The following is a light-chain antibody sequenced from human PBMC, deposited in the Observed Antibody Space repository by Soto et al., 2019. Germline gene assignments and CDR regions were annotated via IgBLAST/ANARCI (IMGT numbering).Light chain of an antibody. V-gene: IGKV3D-15*01. CDR1: QSISAG. J-gene: IGKJ1*01. CDR3: QQYNSWQT. Sequence: EVVMTQSPATLSVSPGERATLSCRASQSISAGLAWYQQKPGQAPRLLICGASTRATGIPARFSGSGSGTEFTLTISGLQSEDFAVYYCQQYNSWQTFGQGTKVEV. CDR2: GAS.